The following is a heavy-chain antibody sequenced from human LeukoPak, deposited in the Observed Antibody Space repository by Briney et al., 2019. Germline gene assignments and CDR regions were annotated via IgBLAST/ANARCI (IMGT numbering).Heavy chain of an antibody. CDR2: IYYSGST. Sequence: PSETLSLTCTVSGGSISSGSYYWSWIRQPAGKGLEWIGSIYYSGSTYYNPSLKSRVTISVDTSKNQFSLKLSSVTAADTAVYYCARLGGCFDWNFDYWGQGTLVTVSS. D-gene: IGHD3-9*01. V-gene: IGHV4-39*01. CDR1: GGSISSGSYY. CDR3: ARLGGCFDWNFDY. J-gene: IGHJ4*02.